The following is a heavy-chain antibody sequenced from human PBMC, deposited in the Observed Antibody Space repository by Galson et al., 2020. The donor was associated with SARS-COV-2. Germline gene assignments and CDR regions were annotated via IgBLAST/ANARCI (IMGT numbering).Heavy chain of an antibody. V-gene: IGHV5-51*01. CDR1: GYTFTNHW. CDR2: LYPVDPET. Sequence: GESLKISCAGFGYTFTNHWIAWVRQMPGKVLESMGVLYPVDPETIYSPSLQGQVTISADTSTTTAYLQWSSLKASDTAIYYCARHEMADTLGIAYWGQGTQVTVST. CDR3: ARHEMADTLGIAY. J-gene: IGHJ4*02. D-gene: IGHD2-21*01.